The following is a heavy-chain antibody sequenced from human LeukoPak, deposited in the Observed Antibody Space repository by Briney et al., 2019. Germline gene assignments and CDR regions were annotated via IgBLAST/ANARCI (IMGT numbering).Heavy chain of an antibody. CDR1: GFTVSSNY. D-gene: IGHD6-19*01. CDR3: AIGSSGWYSFYFDY. CDR2: IYSGGST. J-gene: IGHJ4*02. Sequence: HAGGSLRLSCAASGFTVSSNYMSWVRQAPGKGLEWVSIIYSGGSTYYADSVKGRFTISRDNSKNTLYLQMNSLRAEDTAVYYCAIGSSGWYSFYFDYWGQGTLVTVSS. V-gene: IGHV3-53*01.